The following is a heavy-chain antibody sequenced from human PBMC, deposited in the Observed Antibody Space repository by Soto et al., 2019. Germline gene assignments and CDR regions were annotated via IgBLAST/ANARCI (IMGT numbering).Heavy chain of an antibody. V-gene: IGHV3-21*01. D-gene: IGHD1-26*01. Sequence: GGSLRLSCAVSGFTVSSNYMNWVRQAPGKGLEWVSSISSSSSYIYYADSVKGRFTISRDNAKNTVYLQMNSLRAEDTAVYYCTRVGGSVSGMDVWGQGTTVTVSS. CDR3: TRVGGSVSGMDV. J-gene: IGHJ6*02. CDR1: GFTVSSNY. CDR2: ISSSSSYI.